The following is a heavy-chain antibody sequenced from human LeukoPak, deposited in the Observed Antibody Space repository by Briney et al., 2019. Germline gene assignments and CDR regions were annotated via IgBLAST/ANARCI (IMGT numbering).Heavy chain of an antibody. CDR3: ATIINITMIDNYYMDV. J-gene: IGHJ6*03. Sequence: SETLSLTCTVSGGSISSYYWSWIRQPPGQVLELIGYIYYSGSTTYNPSLKSRVTMSVDTSNNQFSLKLSSVTAADTAVYYCATIINITMIDNYYMDVWGKGTTVTVSS. D-gene: IGHD3-22*01. CDR1: GGSISSYY. CDR2: IYYSGST. V-gene: IGHV4-59*01.